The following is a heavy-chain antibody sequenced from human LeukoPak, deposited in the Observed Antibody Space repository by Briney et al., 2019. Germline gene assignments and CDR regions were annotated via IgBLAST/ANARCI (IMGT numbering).Heavy chain of an antibody. D-gene: IGHD1-26*01. CDR2: IYPDDSDT. V-gene: IGHV5-51*01. CDR3: ATVRAIAYFDY. CDR1: DYNFTRSW. J-gene: IGHJ4*02. Sequence: GESLKISCKASDYNFTRSWIGWVRQMPGKGLEWMGIIYPDDSDTRYSPSSQGHVAISADKSITTAYLQWSSLRASDTAMYYCATVRAIAYFDYWGQGTLVTVSS.